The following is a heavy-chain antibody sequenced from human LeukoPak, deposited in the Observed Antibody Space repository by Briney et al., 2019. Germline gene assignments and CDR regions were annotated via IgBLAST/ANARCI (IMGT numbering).Heavy chain of an antibody. J-gene: IGHJ4*02. CDR3: AGVGSTYYYDSSGYRYYFDY. D-gene: IGHD3-22*01. Sequence: ASVKVSCKASGYTFTSYYIHWARQAPGQGLEWMGIIYPGGGSTSYAQKFQGRVTITADKSTSTACMELSSLRSEDTAVYYCAGVGSTYYYDSSGYRYYFDYWGQGTLVTVSS. CDR2: IYPGGGST. CDR1: GYTFTSYY. V-gene: IGHV1-46*01.